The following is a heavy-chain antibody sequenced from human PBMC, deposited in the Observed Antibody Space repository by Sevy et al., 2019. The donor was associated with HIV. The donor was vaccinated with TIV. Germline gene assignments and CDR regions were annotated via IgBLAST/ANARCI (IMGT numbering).Heavy chain of an antibody. Sequence: GGSLRLSCAASGFTFSTYGMHWVRQAPGKGLEWVAVIWFDGSNTYYADSVKGRFTISRDIAKNTLHLQMNSLRVEDRAVYYCARDLEFYDSGDYGPAFMPDYWGQGTLVTVSS. CDR1: GFTFSTYG. CDR3: ARDLEFYDSGDYGPAFMPDY. J-gene: IGHJ4*02. CDR2: IWFDGSNT. V-gene: IGHV3-33*01. D-gene: IGHD4-17*01.